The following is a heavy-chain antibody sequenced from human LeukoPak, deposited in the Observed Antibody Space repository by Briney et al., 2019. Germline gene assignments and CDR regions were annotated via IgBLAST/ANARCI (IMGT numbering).Heavy chain of an antibody. CDR1: GGSISSSSYY. CDR3: ARRGGSWYYTRWYFDL. V-gene: IGHV4-39*07. CDR2: IYYSGST. D-gene: IGHD6-13*01. J-gene: IGHJ2*01. Sequence: PSETLSLTCTVSGGSISSSSYYWGWIRQPPGKGLEWIGSIYYSGSTYYNPSLKSRVTISVGTSKNQFSLKLSSVTAADTAVYYCARRGGSWYYTRWYFDLWGRGTLVTVSS.